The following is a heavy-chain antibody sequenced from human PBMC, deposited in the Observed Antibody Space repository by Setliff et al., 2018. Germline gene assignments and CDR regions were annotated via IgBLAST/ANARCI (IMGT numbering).Heavy chain of an antibody. CDR1: GFSFSTYS. CDR2: IYGGGGNGGRNT. Sequence: GGSLRLSCVGSGFSFSTYSMAWVRQAPGKGLQWVSGIYGGGGNGGRNTFYADSVKGRFTISRDNAKNSLYLQMNTLRAEDTAVYYCARDRGGATTRDFWGQGTLVTVSS. V-gene: IGHV3-21*04. D-gene: IGHD1-26*01. CDR3: ARDRGGATTRDF. J-gene: IGHJ4*02.